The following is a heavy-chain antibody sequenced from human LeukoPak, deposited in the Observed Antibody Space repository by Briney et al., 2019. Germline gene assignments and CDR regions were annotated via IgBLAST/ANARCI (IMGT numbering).Heavy chain of an antibody. V-gene: IGHV3-66*04. CDR2: IYSGGST. Sequence: GGSLRLSCAASGFNVTNNYMSWVRQAPGKGLECVSVIYSGGSTYYADSVKGRFTISRDNSKNTLYLQMNSLRAEDTAVYYCARQRTVIVGPTEFDYWGQGTLVTVSS. J-gene: IGHJ4*02. D-gene: IGHD1-26*01. CDR1: GFNVTNNY. CDR3: ARQRTVIVGPTEFDY.